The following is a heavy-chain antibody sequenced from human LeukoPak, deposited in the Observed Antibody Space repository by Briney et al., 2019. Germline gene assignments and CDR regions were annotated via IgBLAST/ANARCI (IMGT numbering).Heavy chain of an antibody. CDR3: ATGDYSNYPDWFDP. CDR1: GGTFSSYA. Sequence: PSVKVSCKASGGTFSSYAISWVRQTPGQGLEWMGGIIPIFGTANYAQKFQGRVTITADESTSTAYMELSSLRSEDTAVYYCATGDYSNYPDWFDPWGQGTLVTVSS. V-gene: IGHV1-69*13. CDR2: IIPIFGTA. D-gene: IGHD4-11*01. J-gene: IGHJ5*02.